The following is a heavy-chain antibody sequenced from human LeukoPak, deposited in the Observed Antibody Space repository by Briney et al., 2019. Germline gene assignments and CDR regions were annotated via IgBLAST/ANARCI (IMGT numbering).Heavy chain of an antibody. D-gene: IGHD3-3*01. J-gene: IGHJ4*02. Sequence: PGGSLRLSSAASGFTFSSYNMNWVRQAPGKGLEWVSYISSSSSSIYYVDSVKGRFTISRDNAKNSLYLQMNSLRAEDTAVYYCARDRGGADDLWSGYYTGYFDYWGQGALVTVSS. CDR2: ISSSSSSI. CDR1: GFTFSSYN. CDR3: ARDRGGADDLWSGYYTGYFDY. V-gene: IGHV3-48*01.